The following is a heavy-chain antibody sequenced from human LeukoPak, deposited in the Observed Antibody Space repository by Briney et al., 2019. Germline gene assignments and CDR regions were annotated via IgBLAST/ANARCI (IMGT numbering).Heavy chain of an antibody. Sequence: KSSETLSLTCTVSGYSISSGYYWGWIRQPPGKGLEWIGSIYHSGSTYYNPSLKSRVTISVDTSKNQLSLKLSSVTAADTAVYYCARERGYSSGWYSDYWGQGTLVTVSS. CDR2: IYHSGST. CDR3: ARERGYSSGWYSDY. CDR1: GYSISSGYY. J-gene: IGHJ4*02. V-gene: IGHV4-38-2*02. D-gene: IGHD6-19*01.